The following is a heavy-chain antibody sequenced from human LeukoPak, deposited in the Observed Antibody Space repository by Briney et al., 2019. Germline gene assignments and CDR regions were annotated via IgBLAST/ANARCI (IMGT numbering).Heavy chain of an antibody. CDR3: ARRVTTFLS. CDR2: SSSTSTYM. J-gene: IGHJ4*02. CDR1: GFDLSPYT. Sequence: PGGSLRLSCSASGFDLSPYTMNWVRHAPGKGLEWVASSSSTSTYMYYGDSLKGRFTLSRDNAKNTLYLQLARLRAEDTATYYCARRVTTFLSWGQGALVIVSS. D-gene: IGHD4-17*01. V-gene: IGHV3-21*01.